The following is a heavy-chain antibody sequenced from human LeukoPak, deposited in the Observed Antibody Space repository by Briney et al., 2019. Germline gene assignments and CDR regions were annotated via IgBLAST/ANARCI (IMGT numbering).Heavy chain of an antibody. CDR1: GGSLSSGGYY. J-gene: IGHJ6*02. D-gene: IGHD3-10*01. CDR2: IYYSGST. CDR3: ARVRMVRGIYYYGMDV. Sequence: SQTLSLTCTVSGGSLSSGGYYWSWIRQPPGKGLEWIGYIYYSGSTYYNPSLKSRVSISVDTSKNQFSLKLSSVTAADTAVYYCARVRMVRGIYYYGMDVWGQGTTVTVSS. V-gene: IGHV4-31*03.